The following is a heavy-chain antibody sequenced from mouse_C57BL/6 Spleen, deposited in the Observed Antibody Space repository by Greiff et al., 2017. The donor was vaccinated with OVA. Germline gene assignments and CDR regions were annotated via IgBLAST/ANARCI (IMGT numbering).Heavy chain of an antibody. V-gene: IGHV7-3*01. Sequence: EVQGVESGGGLVQPGGSLSLSCAASGFTFTDYYMSWVRQPPGKALEWLGFIRNKANGYTTEYSASVKGRFTIARDNSQSILYLQMNALRAEDSATYYCARYRYSNFDYWGQGTTLTVSS. D-gene: IGHD2-5*01. J-gene: IGHJ2*01. CDR1: GFTFTDYY. CDR2: IRNKANGYTT. CDR3: ARYRYSNFDY.